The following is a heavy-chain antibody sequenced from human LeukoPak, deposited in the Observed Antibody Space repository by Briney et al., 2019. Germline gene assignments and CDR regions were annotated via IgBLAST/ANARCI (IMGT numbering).Heavy chain of an antibody. CDR3: ANPWGSAWWYLDL. J-gene: IGHJ2*01. Sequence: GGSLRLSCEASGFTFSNYAMNWVRQAPGKGLEWVSGISGSGSNTYDADSVKGRFTISRDNSKNTVFLQMNSLRDEDTAVYYCANPWGSAWWYLDLWGRGTLVTVSS. CDR2: ISGSGSNT. V-gene: IGHV3-23*01. D-gene: IGHD7-27*01. CDR1: GFTFSNYA.